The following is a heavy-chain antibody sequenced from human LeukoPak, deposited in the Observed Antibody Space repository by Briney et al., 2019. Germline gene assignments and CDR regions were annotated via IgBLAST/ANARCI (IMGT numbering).Heavy chain of an antibody. J-gene: IGHJ4*02. CDR1: GYRFTSYW. CDR2: IYPGDSDT. D-gene: IGHD3-22*01. CDR3: ARHRPYYYDSSGYYYRGYFDY. V-gene: IGHV5-51*01. Sequence: GESLKISCKGSGYRFTSYWIGWVRQMPGKGLEWMGIIYPGDSDTRYSPSFQGQVTISADKSISTAYLQWSSLKASDTAMYYCARHRPYYYDSSGYYYRGYFDYWGQGTLVTVSS.